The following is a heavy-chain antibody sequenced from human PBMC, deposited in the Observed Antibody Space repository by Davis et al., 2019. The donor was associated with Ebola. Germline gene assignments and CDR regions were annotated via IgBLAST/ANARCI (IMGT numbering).Heavy chain of an antibody. V-gene: IGHV4-4*07. D-gene: IGHD3-22*01. CDR3: ARDRHDTSGYGF. Sequence: SETLSLTCTVSGGSIRNYYWSWIRQPAGKGLEWIGRIYTSGSTAYNTSLKSRVTISADTSKNQFFLKLSSVTAADTAIYYCARDRHDTSGYGFWGQGTLVTVSS. CDR2: IYTSGST. CDR1: GGSIRNYY. J-gene: IGHJ4*02.